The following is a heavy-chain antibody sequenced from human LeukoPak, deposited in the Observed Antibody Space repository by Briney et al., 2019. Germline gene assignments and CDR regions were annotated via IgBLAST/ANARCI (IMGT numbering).Heavy chain of an antibody. D-gene: IGHD2-2*01. CDR2: INPNSGGT. J-gene: IGHJ6*03. Sequence: ASVKVSCKASGYTFTGYYMHWVRQAPGQGLEWMGWINPNSGGTNYAQKFQGRVTMTWDTSISTAYMELSRLRSDDTAVYYCARAVIVVVPAANYMDVWGKGTTVTVSS. CDR1: GYTFTGYY. V-gene: IGHV1-2*02. CDR3: ARAVIVVVPAANYMDV.